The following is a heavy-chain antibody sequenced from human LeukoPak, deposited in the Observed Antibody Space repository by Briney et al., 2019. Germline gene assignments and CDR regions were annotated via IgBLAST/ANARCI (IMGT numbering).Heavy chain of an antibody. CDR2: ISAYNGNT. CDR3: ARVRSYRPWDLGYFDL. D-gene: IGHD1-26*01. Sequence: ASVKVSCKASGGTFSSYAISWVRQAPGQGLEWMGWISAYNGNTNYAQKLQGRVTMTTDTSTSTAYMELRSLRSDDTAVYYCARVRSYRPWDLGYFDLWGRGTLVTVSS. J-gene: IGHJ2*01. CDR1: GGTFSSYA. V-gene: IGHV1-18*01.